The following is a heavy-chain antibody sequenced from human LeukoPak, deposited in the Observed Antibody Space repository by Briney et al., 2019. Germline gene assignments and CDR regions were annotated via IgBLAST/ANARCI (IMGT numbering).Heavy chain of an antibody. CDR3: ARKLYSRDDY. V-gene: IGHV3-66*01. CDR1: GFTVSTNY. J-gene: IGHJ4*02. Sequence: PGGSLRLSCAASGFTVSTNYMSWVRQAPGKGLEWVSVIYSGGTTYYADSVQGRFTISRDNSQNTLYLQMSSLRAEDTAVYYCARKLYSRDDYWGQGTLVTVSS. D-gene: IGHD5-18*01. CDR2: IYSGGTT.